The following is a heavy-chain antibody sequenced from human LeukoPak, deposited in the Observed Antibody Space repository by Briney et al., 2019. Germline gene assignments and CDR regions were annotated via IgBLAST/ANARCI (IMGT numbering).Heavy chain of an antibody. J-gene: IGHJ5*02. V-gene: IGHV4-39*01. CDR3: ATSPGADYGGDHWFDP. CDR1: GGSITSNHYY. CDR2: ISYGGGT. D-gene: IGHD4-23*01. Sequence: SETLSLTCTVSGGSITSNHYYWGWIRQPPGKGLEWIGSISYGGGTHYNPSLKSRVTMSVDTSKNQFSLKLRSVTATDTAVYHCATSPGADYGGDHWFDPWGQGTLVTVSS.